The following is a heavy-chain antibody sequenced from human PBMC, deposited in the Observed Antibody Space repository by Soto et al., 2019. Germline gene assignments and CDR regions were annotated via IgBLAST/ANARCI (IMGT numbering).Heavy chain of an antibody. J-gene: IGHJ6*01. CDR1: GFTFSSYA. D-gene: IGHD4-17*01. CDR2: ISYDGSNK. CDR3: ARGTVTTTLSVYYYYYYGMDV. V-gene: IGHV3-30-3*01. Sequence: ESGGGVVQPGRSLRLSCAASGFTFSSYAMHWVRQAPGKGLEWVAVISYDGSNKYYADSVKGRFTISRDNSKNTLYLQMNSLRAEDTAVYYCARGTVTTTLSVYYYYYYGMDVW.